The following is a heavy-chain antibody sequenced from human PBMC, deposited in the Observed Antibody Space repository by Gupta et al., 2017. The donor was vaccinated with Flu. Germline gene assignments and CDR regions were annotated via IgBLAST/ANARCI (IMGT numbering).Heavy chain of an antibody. Sequence: AASGFTFSTYSVNWVRQAPGKGLEWVSFISSSISYIYYADSVKGRFTISRDNAKNSLYLQMNSLRAEDTAVYYCARSWEPKAVTVCWGQGTTV. V-gene: IGHV3-21*01. CDR3: ARSWEPKAVTVC. D-gene: IGHD2-21*02. CDR1: GFTFSTYS. CDR2: ISSSISYI. J-gene: IGHJ6*01.